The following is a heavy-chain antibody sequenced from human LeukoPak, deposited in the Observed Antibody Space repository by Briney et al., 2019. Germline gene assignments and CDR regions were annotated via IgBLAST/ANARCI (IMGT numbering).Heavy chain of an antibody. J-gene: IGHJ4*02. CDR2: VSPSGDTT. D-gene: IGHD2-2*01. V-gene: IGHV3-23*01. Sequence: PGGSQRLSCAASGFTFSSWAMSWVRQAPGKGLEWVSAVSPSGDTTYYADSVKGRFTISRDNSKNTLYLQMNSLRAEDTAVYYCAKEGCTRCTPFVDYWGQGILVTVSS. CDR3: AKEGCTRCTPFVDY. CDR1: GFTFSSWA.